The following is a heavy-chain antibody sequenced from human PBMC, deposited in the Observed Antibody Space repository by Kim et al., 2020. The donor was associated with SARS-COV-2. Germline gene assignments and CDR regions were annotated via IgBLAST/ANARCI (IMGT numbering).Heavy chain of an antibody. D-gene: IGHD4-17*01. J-gene: IGHJ5*02. Sequence: GRFTISRDNSKNALYLQMNSLRAEDTAVYYCAKDFYGDYPPTPNPNWFDPWGQGTLVTVSS. CDR3: AKDFYGDYPPTPNPNWFDP. V-gene: IGHV3-33*06.